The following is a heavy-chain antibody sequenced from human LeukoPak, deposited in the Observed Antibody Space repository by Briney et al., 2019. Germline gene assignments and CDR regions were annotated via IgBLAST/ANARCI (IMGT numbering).Heavy chain of an antibody. V-gene: IGHV4-34*01. J-gene: IGHJ4*02. D-gene: IGHD3-3*01. Sequence: SETLSLTCAVYGGSFSGYYWSWIRQPPGKGLEWIGEINHSGSTNYNPSLKSRVTISVDTSKNQFSLRLSSVTAADTAVYYCARGRITTSNDYWGQGTLVTVSS. CDR2: INHSGST. CDR3: ARGRITTSNDY. CDR1: GGSFSGYY.